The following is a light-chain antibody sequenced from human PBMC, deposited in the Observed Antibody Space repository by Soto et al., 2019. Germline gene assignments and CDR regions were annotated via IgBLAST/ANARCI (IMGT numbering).Light chain of an antibody. CDR3: PSYDSSLGFV. J-gene: IGLJ1*01. CDR2: GNV. V-gene: IGLV1-40*01. CDR1: SSNIGADHD. Sequence: QPVLTQPPSVSGAPGQRVTFSCIGSSSNIGADHDVHWYQQLPGTAPKLLIYGNVNRPSGVPDRFSGSKSGASAALAITGLQAEAAAAYSCPSYDSSLGFVFGTGTKVTVL.